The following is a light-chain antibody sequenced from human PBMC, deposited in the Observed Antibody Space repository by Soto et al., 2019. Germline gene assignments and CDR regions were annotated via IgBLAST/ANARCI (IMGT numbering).Light chain of an antibody. J-gene: IGLJ3*02. CDR3: QSYDTSLSVVV. CDR1: SSNIGAGYD. CDR2: GNS. V-gene: IGLV1-40*01. Sequence: QSVLTQPPSVSGAPGQRVTISCTGSSSNIGAGYDVQWNQQLPGTAPKFLIYGNSNRPSGVPDRFSGSKSGTSASLAITGLQAEDEADYYCQSYDTSLSVVVFGGGTKLTVL.